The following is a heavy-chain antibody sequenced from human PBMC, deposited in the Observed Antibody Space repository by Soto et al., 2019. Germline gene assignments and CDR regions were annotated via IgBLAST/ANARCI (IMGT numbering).Heavy chain of an antibody. CDR3: ARVEFSGQSLWNY. D-gene: IGHD5-12*01. CDR1: GFTFSDHY. CDR2: TRNKANSYTT. V-gene: IGHV3-72*01. Sequence: GGSLRLSCAASGFTFSDHYMDWVRQAPGKGLEWVGRTRNKANSYTTEYAASVKGRFTISRDDSKNSLYLQMNSLKTEDTAVYYCARVEFSGQSLWNYWGQGTLVTVSS. J-gene: IGHJ4*02.